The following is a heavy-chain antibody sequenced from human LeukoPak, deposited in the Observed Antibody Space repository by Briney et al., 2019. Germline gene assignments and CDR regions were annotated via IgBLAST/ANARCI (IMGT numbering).Heavy chain of an antibody. CDR3: ARDRSIYDILTGYYFDY. V-gene: IGHV3-30*04. CDR2: ISYDGSNE. CDR1: GFTFSSYV. Sequence: GGSLRLSCAASGFTFSSYVMHWVRQAPGKGLEWVAIISYDGSNEYYADSVKGRFTISRDNAKNPLYLQMNSLRAEDTAVYYCARDRSIYDILTGYYFDYWGQGTLVTVSS. D-gene: IGHD3-9*01. J-gene: IGHJ4*02.